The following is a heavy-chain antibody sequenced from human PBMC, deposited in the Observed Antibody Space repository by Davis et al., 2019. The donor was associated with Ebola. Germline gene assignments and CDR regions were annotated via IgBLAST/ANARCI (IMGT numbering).Heavy chain of an antibody. V-gene: IGHV1-8*01. D-gene: IGHD3-10*01. CDR3: TRHSPYYPNRYYYYGMDV. Sequence: AASVKVSCKASGYTFTSYDINWVRQATGQGLEWMGWMNPNSGNTGYAQKFQGRVTMTRNTSISTAYMELSSLRSEDTAVYYCTRHSPYYPNRYYYYGMDVWGQGTTVTVSS. J-gene: IGHJ6*02. CDR2: MNPNSGNT. CDR1: GYTFTSYD.